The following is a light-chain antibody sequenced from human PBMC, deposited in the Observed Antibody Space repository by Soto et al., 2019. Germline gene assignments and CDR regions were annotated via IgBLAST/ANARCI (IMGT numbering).Light chain of an antibody. Sequence: EIVMTQSPATLSVSPGERATLSCRASQSVRGYLAWYQHKPGQAPRLLIYDASNRATGISARFSGSGSGTDFTLTISSLEPEDFAVYYCQQRSNWPGTFGQGTKLEIK. J-gene: IGKJ2*01. CDR1: QSVRGY. CDR2: DAS. V-gene: IGKV3-11*01. CDR3: QQRSNWPGT.